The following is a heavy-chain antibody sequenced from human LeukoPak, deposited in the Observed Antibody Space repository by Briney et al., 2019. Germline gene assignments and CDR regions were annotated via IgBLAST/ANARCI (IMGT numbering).Heavy chain of an antibody. CDR2: IIPILGTA. J-gene: IGHJ6*02. D-gene: IGHD2-15*01. CDR3: ARGYCSGGSCRLPYGMDV. V-gene: IGHV1-69*13. Sequence: ASVKVSCKASGGTFSSYAISWVRQAPGQGLEWMGGIIPILGTANYAQKFQGRVTITADESTSTAYMELSSLRSEDTAVYYCARGYCSGGSCRLPYGMDVWGQGTTVTVSS. CDR1: GGTFSSYA.